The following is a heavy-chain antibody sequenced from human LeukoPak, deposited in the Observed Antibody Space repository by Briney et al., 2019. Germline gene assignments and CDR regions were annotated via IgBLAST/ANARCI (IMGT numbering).Heavy chain of an antibody. D-gene: IGHD5-12*01. Sequence: SETLSLTCAVYDGSLSGYWWSWIRQSPGKGLEWIGEINHSGSTNYNPSLKSRVTISVDTSKNQFSLKLSSVTAADTAVYYCARGGYSGYAHWGQGTLVTVSS. CDR1: DGSLSGYW. CDR2: INHSGST. V-gene: IGHV4-34*01. J-gene: IGHJ4*02. CDR3: ARGGYSGYAH.